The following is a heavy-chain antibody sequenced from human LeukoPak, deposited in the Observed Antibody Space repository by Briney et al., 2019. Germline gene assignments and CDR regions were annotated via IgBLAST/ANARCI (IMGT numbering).Heavy chain of an antibody. V-gene: IGHV4-61*02. CDR2: IYTSGST. CDR1: CGSVSSGSYY. J-gene: IGHJ4*02. Sequence: SQTLSLTCTVSCGSVSSGSYYWRWIRQSAGTGLEWIGRIYTSGSTSYNPSLKSRVTISVDTSKNQFSLKLSSETAPDTAVYYCARESVAAGRTGFDYWRQGTLVTVFS. D-gene: IGHD6-25*01. CDR3: ARESVAAGRTGFDY.